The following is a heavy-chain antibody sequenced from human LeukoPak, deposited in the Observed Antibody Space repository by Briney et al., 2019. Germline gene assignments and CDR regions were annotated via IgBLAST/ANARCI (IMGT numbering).Heavy chain of an antibody. D-gene: IGHD1-26*01. CDR1: GCSISSYY. J-gene: IGHJ4*02. CDR2: IYTSGST. CDR3: ARANSGSYREFDY. Sequence: SETLSLTCTVSGCSISSYYWSWIRQPAGKGLEWIGRIYTSGSTNYNASLESRVSISVDTSKNQFSLKLSSVTAADTAVFYCARANSGSYREFDYWGQGTLVTVSS. V-gene: IGHV4-4*07.